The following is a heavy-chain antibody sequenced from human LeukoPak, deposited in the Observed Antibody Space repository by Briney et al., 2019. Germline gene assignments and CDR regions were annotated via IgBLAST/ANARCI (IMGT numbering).Heavy chain of an antibody. J-gene: IGHJ4*02. D-gene: IGHD3-10*01. CDR1: GGSISSYY. Sequence: PSETLSLTCTVSGGSISSYYWSWIRQPAEKGLEWIGRIYTSGSPNYNPSLKSRVTMSVDTSKNQFSLKLRSMTAADTALYYCARGRSATMFDYWGQGTLVTVSS. CDR3: ARGRSATMFDY. CDR2: IYTSGSP. V-gene: IGHV4-4*07.